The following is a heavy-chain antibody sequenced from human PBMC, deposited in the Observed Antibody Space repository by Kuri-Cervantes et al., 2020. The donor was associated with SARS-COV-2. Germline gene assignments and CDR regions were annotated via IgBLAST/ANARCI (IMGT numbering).Heavy chain of an antibody. Sequence: GGSLRLSCAASGFTVSSNYMSWVRQAPGKGLEWVPVIYSGGSTYYADSVKGRFTISRDNSKNTLYLQMNSLRAEDTAVYYCATQPRGLWFGELEAFDIWGQGTMVTVSS. V-gene: IGHV3-53*01. CDR3: ATQPRGLWFGELEAFDI. J-gene: IGHJ3*02. CDR2: IYSGGST. D-gene: IGHD3-10*01. CDR1: GFTVSSNY.